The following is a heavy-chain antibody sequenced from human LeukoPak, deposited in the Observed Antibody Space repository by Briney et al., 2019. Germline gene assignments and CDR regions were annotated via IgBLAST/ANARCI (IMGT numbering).Heavy chain of an antibody. V-gene: IGHV3-30*18. J-gene: IGHJ4*02. CDR2: ISYDGSNK. Sequence: GRSLRLSCAASGFTFSSYGMHWVRQAPGKGLEWVAVISYDGSNKYYADSVKGRFTISRDNSKNTLYLQMNSLRAEDTAVYYCAKDFPRNYDFWSGHAPSGYFDYWGKGTLVTVSS. CDR3: AKDFPRNYDFWSGHAPSGYFDY. CDR1: GFTFSSYG. D-gene: IGHD3-3*01.